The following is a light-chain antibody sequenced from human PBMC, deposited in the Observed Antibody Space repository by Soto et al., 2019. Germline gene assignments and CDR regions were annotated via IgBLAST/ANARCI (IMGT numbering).Light chain of an antibody. V-gene: IGKV3-15*01. CDR1: QSVSSSY. CDR3: QQYNNWLPIT. J-gene: IGKJ5*01. CDR2: GAS. Sequence: EIVLTQYPDTLSLSPGERATLSCMASQSVSSSYLAWYQQKPGQAPRLLIYGASTRATGIPARFSGSGSGTEFTLTISSLQSEDFAVYYCQQYNNWLPITFGQGTRLEIK.